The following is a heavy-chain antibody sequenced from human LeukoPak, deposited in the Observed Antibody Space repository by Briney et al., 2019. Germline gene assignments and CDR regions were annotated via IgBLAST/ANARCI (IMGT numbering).Heavy chain of an antibody. J-gene: IGHJ5*02. D-gene: IGHD3-22*01. CDR2: ISSSGSGGNT. Sequence: QPGGSLRLSCAASGVTLSSYAMSWARQAPGKGLEWVSGISSSGSGGNTYYADSVKGRFTISRDSSKNTLFLHMNTLRAEDTAIYYCAKEGSGPGWLNRFDPWGQGTLVTVSS. CDR3: AKEGSGPGWLNRFDP. CDR1: GVTLSSYA. V-gene: IGHV3-23*01.